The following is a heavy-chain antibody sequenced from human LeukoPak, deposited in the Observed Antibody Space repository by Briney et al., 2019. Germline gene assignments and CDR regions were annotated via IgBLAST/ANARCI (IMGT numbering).Heavy chain of an antibody. D-gene: IGHD1/OR15-1a*01. CDR2: SRDKADSYTT. V-gene: IGHV3-72*01. CDR1: GFTFSDHY. Sequence: PGGSLRLSCAASGFTFSDHYMDWDRQAPGKGLEWVGRSRDKADSYTTEYATSVKGRFTISRDKTNNSLYLQMNSFRNEDTAVYYCARDTTTGATYSFDFWGQGILVSVSS. J-gene: IGHJ4*02. CDR3: ARDTTTGATYSFDF.